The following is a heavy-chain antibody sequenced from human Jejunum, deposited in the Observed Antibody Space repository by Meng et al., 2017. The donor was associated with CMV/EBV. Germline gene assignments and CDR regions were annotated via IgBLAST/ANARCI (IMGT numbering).Heavy chain of an antibody. D-gene: IGHD3-16*01. CDR1: GFTVSSKY. J-gene: IGHJ4*02. CDR2: IYSGDST. V-gene: IGHV3-66*01. Sequence: VQRVESGGGLGQPGGSLRLSCAASGFTVSSKYMSWVRQAPGKGLEWVSVIYSGDSTYYADSVKGRVIISRDSSKNTVYLQMNSLRAEDTAVYYCAESLKITNWGQGTLVTVSS. CDR3: AESLKITN.